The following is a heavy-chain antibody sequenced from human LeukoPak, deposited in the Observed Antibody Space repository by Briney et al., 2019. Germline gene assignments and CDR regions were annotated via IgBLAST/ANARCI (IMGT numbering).Heavy chain of an antibody. J-gene: IGHJ4*02. CDR2: AYPGDSDI. CDR1: GYSFTTYW. CDR3: ARQRDYGDDIYSRYFDY. V-gene: IGHV5-51*01. D-gene: IGHD4-17*01. Sequence: GESLKISCQASGYSFTTYWIAWVRQLPGKGLEWMGRAYPGDSDITYSPAFQGQVTVSADRSTNTAYLQLNSLKASDTAMYYCARQRDYGDDIYSRYFDYWGQGVLVTVSS.